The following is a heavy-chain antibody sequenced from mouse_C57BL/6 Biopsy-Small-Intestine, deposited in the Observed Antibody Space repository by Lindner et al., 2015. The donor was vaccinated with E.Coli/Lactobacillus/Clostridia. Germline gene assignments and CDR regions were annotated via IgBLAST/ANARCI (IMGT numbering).Heavy chain of an antibody. CDR2: IYPGGGYT. CDR1: GYTFTNYW. V-gene: IGHV1-63*01. CDR3: ARYKNWDVADY. J-gene: IGHJ2*01. Sequence: VQLQESGAELVRPGTSVKMSCKASGYTFTNYWIGWAKQRPGHVLEWIGDIYPGGGYTNYNEKFKGKASLTADKSSSTAYMQFSSLTSEDSAIYYCARYKNWDVADYWGQGTTLTVSS. D-gene: IGHD4-1*01.